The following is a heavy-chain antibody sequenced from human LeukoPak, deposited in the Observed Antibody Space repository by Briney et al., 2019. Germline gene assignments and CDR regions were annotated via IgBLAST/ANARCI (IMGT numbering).Heavy chain of an antibody. V-gene: IGHV4-39*07. D-gene: IGHD3-3*01. CDR2: IYYSGST. J-gene: IGHJ5*02. CDR3: ARELRSNDFWSGYVKNWFDP. CDR1: GGSISSSSYY. Sequence: SETLSLTCTVSGGSISSSSYYWGWIRQPPGKGLEWIGSIYYSGSTYYNPSLKSRVTISVDTSKNQFSLKLSSVTAADTAVYYCARELRSNDFWSGYVKNWFDPWGQGTLVTVSS.